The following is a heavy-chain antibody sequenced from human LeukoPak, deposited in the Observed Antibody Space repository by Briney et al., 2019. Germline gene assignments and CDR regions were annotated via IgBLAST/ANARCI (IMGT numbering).Heavy chain of an antibody. J-gene: IGHJ4*02. V-gene: IGHV4-31*03. D-gene: IGHD2-15*01. CDR3: ARQNSIRGVVVAATHFDY. Sequence: SETLSLTCTVSGGSISSGGYYWSWIRQHPGKGLEWIGYIYYSGSTYCNPSLKSRVTISVDTSKNQFSLKLSSVTAADTAVYYCARQNSIRGVVVAATHFDYWGQGTLVTVSS. CDR1: GGSISSGGYY. CDR2: IYYSGST.